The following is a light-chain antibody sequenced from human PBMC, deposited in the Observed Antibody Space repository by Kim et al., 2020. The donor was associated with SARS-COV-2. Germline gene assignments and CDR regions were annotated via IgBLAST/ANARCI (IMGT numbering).Light chain of an antibody. CDR1: QDITIY. V-gene: IGKV1-33*01. J-gene: IGKJ2*01. Sequence: SAPVEDRVTITCQARQDITIYLNWFQQRPGKAPKLLMYDASNLETGVPSRFTGSGSGTDFTFTVSSLQPEDIATYYCQQYDSLPYTFGQGTKLEF. CDR3: QQYDSLPYT. CDR2: DAS.